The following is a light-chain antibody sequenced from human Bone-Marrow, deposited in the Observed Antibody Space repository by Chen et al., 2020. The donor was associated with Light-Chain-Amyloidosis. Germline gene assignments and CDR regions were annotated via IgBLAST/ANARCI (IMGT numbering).Light chain of an antibody. J-gene: IGLJ2*01. Sequence: QSVLTQPPSASGTPGQRVTISCSGGASNIGTNSAHCYHHPPGTAPRLLIYGNDQWPSGVPGRFSGSKSGTSASLAIGGLRAEDEGHYYCAAWDDRLNGVVFGGGTRLTVL. V-gene: IGLV1-44*01. CDR1: ASNIGTNS. CDR3: AAWDDRLNGVV. CDR2: GND.